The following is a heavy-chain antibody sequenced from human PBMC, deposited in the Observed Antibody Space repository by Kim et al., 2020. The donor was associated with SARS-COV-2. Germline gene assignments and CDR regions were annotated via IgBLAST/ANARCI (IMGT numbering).Heavy chain of an antibody. J-gene: IGHJ4*02. D-gene: IGHD1-26*01. CDR3: AGDGSYGRRYYFDY. V-gene: IGHV3-11*01. Sequence: ADSVKGRFTTSRDNAKNSMYRQMNSLRAEEPAVYYCAGDGSYGRRYYFDYWGQGTLVTVSS.